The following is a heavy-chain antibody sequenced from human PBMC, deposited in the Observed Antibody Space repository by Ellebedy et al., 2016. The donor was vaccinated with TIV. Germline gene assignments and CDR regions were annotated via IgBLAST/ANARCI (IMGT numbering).Heavy chain of an antibody. CDR1: GGSISSGTYY. J-gene: IGHJ4*02. Sequence: SETLSLTXTVSGGSISSGTYYWSWIRQPAGKELEWIGRIYTSGSTNYNPSLKSRVTMSVDTSKNQFFLTLTSVTAADTAVYYCATKSGLDGFWSGYYTAWGQGILVTVSS. D-gene: IGHD3-3*01. CDR3: ATKSGLDGFWSGYYTA. V-gene: IGHV4-61*02. CDR2: IYTSGST.